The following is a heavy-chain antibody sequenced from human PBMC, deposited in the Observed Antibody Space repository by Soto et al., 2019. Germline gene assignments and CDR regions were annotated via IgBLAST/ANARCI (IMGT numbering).Heavy chain of an antibody. D-gene: IGHD2-15*01. V-gene: IGHV3-21*01. CDR2: ISPSTSHI. CDR3: SGCSGGACHQNYGMDV. Sequence: EVHLVESGGGLVKPGGSLRLSCAVSGFTFSSCTMNWVRQAPGKGLEWVSSISPSTSHIYYADSVKGRFTISRDNAKNSLFLQMNSLRAEDTAVYYCSGCSGGACHQNYGMDVWGQGTTVPSP. J-gene: IGHJ6*02. CDR1: GFTFSSCT.